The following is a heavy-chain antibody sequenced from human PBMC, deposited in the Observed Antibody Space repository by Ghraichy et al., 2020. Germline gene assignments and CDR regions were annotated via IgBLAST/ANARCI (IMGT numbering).Heavy chain of an antibody. CDR3: ARQKDYGDFLDY. CDR1: GGSISSYY. Sequence: SETLSLTCTVSGGSISSYYLSWIRQPPGKGLEWIGYIYYSGSTNYNPSLKSRVTISVDTSKNQFSLKLSSVTAADTAVYYCARQKDYGDFLDYWGQGTLVTVSS. V-gene: IGHV4-59*01. J-gene: IGHJ4*02. D-gene: IGHD4-17*01. CDR2: IYYSGST.